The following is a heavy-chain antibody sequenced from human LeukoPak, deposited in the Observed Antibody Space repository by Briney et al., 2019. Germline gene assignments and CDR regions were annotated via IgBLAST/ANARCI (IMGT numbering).Heavy chain of an antibody. V-gene: IGHV1-18*01. D-gene: IGHD2-2*01. CDR3: AREDCSSTSCPPYYYYGMDV. J-gene: IGHJ6*02. CDR1: GYTFTSYD. Sequence: ASVKVSCKACGYTFTSYDINWVGQGPGQGLEWMGWISVYNGNTNYAQKLQGRVTMTTDTSTSTACMELRSLRSDDTAVDYCAREDCSSTSCPPYYYYGMDVWGQGTTVTVSS. CDR2: ISVYNGNT.